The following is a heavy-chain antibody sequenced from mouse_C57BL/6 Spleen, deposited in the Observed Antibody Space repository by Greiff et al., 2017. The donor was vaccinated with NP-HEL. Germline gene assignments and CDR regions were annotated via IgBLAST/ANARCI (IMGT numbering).Heavy chain of an antibody. CDR1: GYTFTSYW. Sequence: VQLQQPGAELVRPGSSVKLSCKASGYTFTSYWMHWVKQRPIQGLEWIGNIDPSDSETHYNQKFKDKATLTVDKSSSTAYMQLSSLTSEDSAVYYCAREGYDGSLDYWGQGTTLTVSS. J-gene: IGHJ2*01. CDR2: IDPSDSET. V-gene: IGHV1-52*01. CDR3: AREGYDGSLDY. D-gene: IGHD2-3*01.